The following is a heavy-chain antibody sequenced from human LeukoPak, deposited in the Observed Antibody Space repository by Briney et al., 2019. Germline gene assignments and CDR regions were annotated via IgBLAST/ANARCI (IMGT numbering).Heavy chain of an antibody. CDR3: ARPTGYCSSTSCYTKFDP. D-gene: IGHD2-2*02. CDR1: GGSFSGYY. J-gene: IGHJ5*02. V-gene: IGHV4-34*01. Sequence: SETLSLTCAVYGGSFSGYYWSWIRQPPGKGLEWIGEINHSGSTNYNPSLKSRVTISVDTSKNQFSLKLSSVTAADTAVYYCARPTGYCSSTSCYTKFDPWGQGTLVTVSS. CDR2: INHSGST.